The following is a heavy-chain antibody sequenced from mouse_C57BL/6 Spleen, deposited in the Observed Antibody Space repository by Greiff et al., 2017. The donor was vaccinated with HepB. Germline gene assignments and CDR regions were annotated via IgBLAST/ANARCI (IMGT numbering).Heavy chain of an antibody. CDR3: ASYGNYDYYAMDY. Sequence: EVQGVESGGDLVKPGGSLKLSCAASGFTFSSYGMSWVRQTPDKRLEWVATISSGGSYTYYPDSVKGRFTISRDNAKNTLYLQMSSLKSEDTAMYYCASYGNYDYYAMDYWGQGTSVTVSS. CDR1: GFTFSSYG. J-gene: IGHJ4*01. V-gene: IGHV5-6*01. CDR2: ISSGGSYT. D-gene: IGHD2-1*01.